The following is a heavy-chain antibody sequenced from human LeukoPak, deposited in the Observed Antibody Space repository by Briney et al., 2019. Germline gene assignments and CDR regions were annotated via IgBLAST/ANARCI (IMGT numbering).Heavy chain of an antibody. CDR3: ARDLIGDYVPYFDY. Sequence: PGGSLRLSCAASGFTFSSYWMSWVRQAPGKGLEWVANIKQDGSEKYYVDSVKGRFTISRDNAKNSLYLQMNSLRAEDTAVYYCARDLIGDYVPYFDYWGQGTLVTVSS. D-gene: IGHD4-17*01. J-gene: IGHJ4*02. V-gene: IGHV3-7*01. CDR1: GFTFSSYW. CDR2: IKQDGSEK.